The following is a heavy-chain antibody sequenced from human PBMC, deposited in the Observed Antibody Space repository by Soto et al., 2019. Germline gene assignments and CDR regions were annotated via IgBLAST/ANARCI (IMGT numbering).Heavy chain of an antibody. CDR2: ISHDGEKK. J-gene: IGHJ4*02. D-gene: IGHD6-13*01. CDR1: GFTFSSYA. CDR3: ARENSATHLDS. V-gene: IGHV3-30*03. Sequence: GGSLRLSCAASGFTFSSYAMSWVRQAPGKGLEWLAVISHDGEKKYYAGSVKGRFAISRDKSNDTVFLHLSSLTPDDTAVYFCARENSATHLDSWGQGTLVTVSS.